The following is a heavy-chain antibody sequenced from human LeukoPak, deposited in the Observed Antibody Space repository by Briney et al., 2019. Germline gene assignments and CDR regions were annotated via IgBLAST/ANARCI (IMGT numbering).Heavy chain of an antibody. V-gene: IGHV4-39*01. D-gene: IGHD3-22*01. CDR2: VYYGGNT. J-gene: IGHJ4*02. CDR1: GGSISSSSYY. CDR3: ARHGAYYDSSGFPDY. Sequence: PSETLSLTCTVSGGSISSSSYYWGWLRQPPGKGLEWIGRVYYGGNTYYKPSLKSRATISVDTSKNQFSLRLYSVTAADTAVYYCARHGAYYDSSGFPDYWGQGTLVTVSS.